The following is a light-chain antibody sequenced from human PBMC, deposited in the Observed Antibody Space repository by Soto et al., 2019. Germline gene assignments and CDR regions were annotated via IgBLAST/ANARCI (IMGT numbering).Light chain of an antibody. J-gene: IGKJ4*01. Sequence: DFVMTQSPDSLTVSLGERATINCKSSQSVLWSNNKNXLAWYQQKPGQSPKLLIYWASTRESGVPDRFSGSGSGTDFTLTISSLXAEXXXVXXXXXYYSTPLTFGGGTKVEIK. CDR2: WAS. CDR1: QSVLWSNNKNX. CDR3: XXYYSTPLT. V-gene: IGKV4-1*01.